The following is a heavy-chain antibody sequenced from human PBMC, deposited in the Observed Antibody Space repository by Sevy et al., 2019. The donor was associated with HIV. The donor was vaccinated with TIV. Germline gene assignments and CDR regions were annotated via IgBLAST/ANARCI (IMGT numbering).Heavy chain of an antibody. CDR3: AKDWFTYYYASSGYSQFDY. J-gene: IGHJ4*02. D-gene: IGHD3-22*01. V-gene: IGHV3-23*01. CDR1: GFTFSSYA. Sequence: GGSLRLSCAASGFTFSSYAMSWVRQAPGKGLEWVSAISGSGGSTYYADSVKGRFTISRDNSNNTLYLQMNSLRAEDTAVYYCAKDWFTYYYASSGYSQFDYWGQGTLVTVSS. CDR2: ISGSGGST.